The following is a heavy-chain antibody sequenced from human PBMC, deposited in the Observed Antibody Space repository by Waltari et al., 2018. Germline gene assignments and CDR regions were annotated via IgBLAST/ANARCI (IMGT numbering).Heavy chain of an antibody. CDR3: AKKPYDHAYGDYFDY. Sequence: EVQLVESGGGLVQPGESLRLSCAGSGFRFSSHDMRWVRQAPEKGLVWVSSISDNGIITFYGDSVKGRFTISRDNSKSTLYLQLSGLRAEDTAVYYCAKKPYDHAYGDYFDYWGQGTLVTVSS. V-gene: IGHV3-23*04. J-gene: IGHJ4*02. D-gene: IGHD4-17*01. CDR2: ISDNGIIT. CDR1: GFRFSSHD.